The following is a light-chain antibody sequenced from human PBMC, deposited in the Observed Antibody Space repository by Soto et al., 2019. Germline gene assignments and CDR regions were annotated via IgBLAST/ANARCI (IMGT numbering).Light chain of an antibody. V-gene: IGKV3-11*01. Sequence: EIVLTQSPATLSLSPGERATLSCRASQSVSSYLAWYQQKPGQAPRLLIYDASNRATGIPARFSGSGSVTDFTLAISSLEPEDFAVYGGQQRSNWPPYTFGQGTKLEVK. CDR3: QQRSNWPPYT. J-gene: IGKJ2*01. CDR1: QSVSSY. CDR2: DAS.